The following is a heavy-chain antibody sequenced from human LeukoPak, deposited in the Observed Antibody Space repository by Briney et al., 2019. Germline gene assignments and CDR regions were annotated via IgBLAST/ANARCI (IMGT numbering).Heavy chain of an antibody. CDR2: ISYDGSNK. D-gene: IGHD3-10*01. V-gene: IGHV3-30*04. CDR3: ARDHPYGSGSYYNEKGPQYGMDV. CDR1: GFTFSSYA. J-gene: IGHJ6*02. Sequence: GGSLRLSCAASGFTFSSYAMHWVRQAPGKGLEWVAVISYDGSNKYYADSVKGGFTISRDNSKNTLYLQMNSLRAEDTAVYYCARDHPYGSGSYYNEKGPQYGMDVWGQGTTVTVSS.